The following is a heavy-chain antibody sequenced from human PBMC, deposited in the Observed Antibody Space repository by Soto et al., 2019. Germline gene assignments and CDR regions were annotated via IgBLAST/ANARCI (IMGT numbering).Heavy chain of an antibody. CDR1: GGTFKNYA. Sequence: QVQLVQSESEVKKPGSSVNGSCKVSGGTFKNYAISWVRQAPGQGLEWVGGILPVFDELNYATKLQGRVTITADEVTSTAHLERGSLPSEDTAVYFCARASDTSGSYYWGPGALVTVSS. CDR3: ARASDTSGSYY. CDR2: ILPVFDEL. J-gene: IGHJ4*02. D-gene: IGHD3-22*01. V-gene: IGHV1-69*01.